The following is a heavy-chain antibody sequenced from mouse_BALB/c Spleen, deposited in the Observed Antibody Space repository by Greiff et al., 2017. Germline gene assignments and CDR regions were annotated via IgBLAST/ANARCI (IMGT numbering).Heavy chain of an antibody. V-gene: IGHV1-7*01. CDR1: GYTFTSYW. Sequence: VMLVESGAELAKPGASVKMSCKASGYTFTSYWMHWVKQRPGQGLEWIGYINPSTGYTEYNQKFKDKATLTADKSSSTAYMQLSSLTSEDSAVYYCARSRTTVVDPLYYFDYWGQGTTLTVSS. CDR3: ARSRTTVVDPLYYFDY. CDR2: INPSTGYT. D-gene: IGHD1-1*01. J-gene: IGHJ2*01.